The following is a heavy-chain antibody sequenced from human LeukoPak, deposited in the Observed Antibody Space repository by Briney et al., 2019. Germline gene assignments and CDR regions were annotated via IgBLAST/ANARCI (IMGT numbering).Heavy chain of an antibody. D-gene: IGHD6-13*01. CDR2: ISGSGGST. CDR3: AKDHAATHYYFDY. V-gene: IGHV3-23*01. CDR1: GFTVTDNY. J-gene: IGHJ4*02. Sequence: GGSLRLSCAVSGFTVTDNYMSWVRQAPGKGLEWVSAISGSGGSTYYADSVKGRFTISRDNSKNTLYLQMNSLRAEDTAVYYCAKDHAATHYYFDYWGQGTLVTVSS.